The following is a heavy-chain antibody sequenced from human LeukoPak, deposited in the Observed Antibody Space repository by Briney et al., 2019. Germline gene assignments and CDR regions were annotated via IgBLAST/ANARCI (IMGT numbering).Heavy chain of an antibody. Sequence: PSETVSLTCTVSGVSISGYYWSWIRQPPGKGLEWIGYIYYSGSTNYNPSLKSRVTISVDTSKNQFSLKLSSVTAADTAVYYCARHVNLTGGLDYWGQGTLVSVSS. D-gene: IGHD1-14*01. CDR2: IYYSGST. CDR3: ARHVNLTGGLDY. J-gene: IGHJ4*02. CDR1: GVSISGYY. V-gene: IGHV4-59*08.